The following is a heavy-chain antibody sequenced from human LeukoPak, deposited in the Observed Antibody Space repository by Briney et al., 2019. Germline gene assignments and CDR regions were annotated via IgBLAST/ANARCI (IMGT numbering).Heavy chain of an antibody. V-gene: IGHV1-69*06. CDR2: IIPIFGTA. CDR1: GGTFSSYA. Sequence: ASVKVSCKASGGTFSSYAISWVRQAPGQGLEWMGGIIPIFGTANYAQKFQGRVTITADKSTSTAYMELSSLRSEDTAVYYCARDSSGPYSYNWFDPWGQGTLVTVSS. J-gene: IGHJ5*02. CDR3: ARDSSGPYSYNWFDP. D-gene: IGHD3-22*01.